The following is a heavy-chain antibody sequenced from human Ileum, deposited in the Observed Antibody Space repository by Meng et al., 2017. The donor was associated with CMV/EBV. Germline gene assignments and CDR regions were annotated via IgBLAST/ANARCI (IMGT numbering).Heavy chain of an antibody. J-gene: IGHJ4*02. V-gene: IGHV3-74*01. CDR1: GFTFNDYW. CDR2: IKNDGGET. Sequence: SGFTFNDYWIHWVQQVPGKGLVWVSRIKNDGGETNYAESVQGRFAISRDNAKSTVYLQMNSLRAEDSGVYYCARVPMTPAGKGIDYWGQGTLVTVSS. D-gene: IGHD2-2*01. CDR3: ARVPMTPAGKGIDY.